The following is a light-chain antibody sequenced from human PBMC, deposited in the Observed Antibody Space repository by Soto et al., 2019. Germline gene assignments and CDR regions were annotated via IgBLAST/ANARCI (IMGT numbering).Light chain of an antibody. V-gene: IGKV1-39*01. CDR3: QQSYSTLVT. CDR1: QSIRSC. Sequence: DIQMTQSPSSLSASVGDRVTITCRASQSIRSCLNWYQQKPGKAPKLLIYAASSLQSGVPSRFSGSGSWTDFTLTSSSLQPEDFATYYCQQSYSTLVTFGQGTKLEIK. J-gene: IGKJ2*01. CDR2: AAS.